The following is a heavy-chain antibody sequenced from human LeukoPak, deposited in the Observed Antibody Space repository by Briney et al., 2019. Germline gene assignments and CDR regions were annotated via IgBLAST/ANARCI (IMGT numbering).Heavy chain of an antibody. D-gene: IGHD1-26*01. Sequence: KASETLSLTCTVSGASISHYYWSWIRQTPEKGLEWMGRVHTSGGSTYYPPLKTRLTMSIDTSRSQLSLKLTSVTAADTAVYFCARLGSYHDFWGQGALVTVSS. V-gene: IGHV4-4*09. CDR3: ARLGSYHDF. CDR2: VHTSGGS. J-gene: IGHJ4*02. CDR1: GASISHYY.